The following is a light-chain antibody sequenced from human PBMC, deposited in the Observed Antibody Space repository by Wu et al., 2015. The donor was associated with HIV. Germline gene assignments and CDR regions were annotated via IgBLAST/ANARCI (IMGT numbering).Light chain of an antibody. V-gene: IGKV3D-20*02. CDR2: GAS. CDR3: QQRRYWPLYT. Sequence: EIVLTQSPGTLSLSPGERASLSCRASQNINTRNLAWYQQTPGQPPRLLIFGASSRATGIPDRFSGSGSGTDFTLTISRLEPEDFAVYYCQQRRYWPLYTFGQGTKLEIK. J-gene: IGKJ2*01. CDR1: QNINTRN.